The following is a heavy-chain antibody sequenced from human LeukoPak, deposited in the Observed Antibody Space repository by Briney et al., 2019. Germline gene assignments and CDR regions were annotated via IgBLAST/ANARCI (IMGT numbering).Heavy chain of an antibody. CDR3: TTSNAIVVVPAAIYRSSGSNDAFDI. Sequence: GGSLRLSCAASGFTFSSYSMNWVRQAPGKWLEWVSSISSSSSYIYYADSVKGRFTISRDNAKNSLYLQMNSLRAEDTAVYYCTTSNAIVVVPAAIYRSSGSNDAFDIWGQGTMVTVSS. CDR2: ISSSSSYI. CDR1: GFTFSSYS. J-gene: IGHJ3*02. D-gene: IGHD2-2*01. V-gene: IGHV3-21*01.